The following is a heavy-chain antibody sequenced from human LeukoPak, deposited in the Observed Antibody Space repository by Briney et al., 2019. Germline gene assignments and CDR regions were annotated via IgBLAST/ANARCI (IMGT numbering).Heavy chain of an antibody. Sequence: PGGSLRLSCAASGFTFSSYWMHWVRQAPGKGLEWIGEINHSGSTNYNPSLKSRVTISVDTSKNQFSLKLSSVTAADTAVYYCARGGGSGSYYIGWFDPWGQGTLVTVSS. V-gene: IGHV4-34*01. CDR2: INHSGST. D-gene: IGHD3-10*01. J-gene: IGHJ5*02. CDR1: GFTFSSYW. CDR3: ARGGGSGSYYIGWFDP.